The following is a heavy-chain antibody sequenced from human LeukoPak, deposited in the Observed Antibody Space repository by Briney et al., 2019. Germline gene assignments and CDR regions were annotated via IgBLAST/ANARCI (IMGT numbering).Heavy chain of an antibody. CDR2: INTDGSST. V-gene: IGHV3-74*01. D-gene: IGHD3-3*01. J-gene: IGHJ6*03. Sequence: PGGSLRLSCAASGFTFSSYWMHWVRQAPGKGLVWVSRINTDGSSTSYADSVKGRFTISRDNAKNTLYLQMNSLRAEDTAVYYCARGGGITIFGVVPDYYYYMDVWGKGTTVTVSS. CDR3: ARGGGITIFGVVPDYYYYMDV. CDR1: GFTFSSYW.